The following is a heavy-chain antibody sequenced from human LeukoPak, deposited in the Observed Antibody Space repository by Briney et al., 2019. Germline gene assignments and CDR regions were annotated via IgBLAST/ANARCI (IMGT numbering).Heavy chain of an antibody. CDR3: ARDPGPAYYDSSGRIFDY. V-gene: IGHV1-69*04. CDR2: IIPILGIA. D-gene: IGHD3-22*01. Sequence: SVKVSCKASGGTFSSYAISWVRQAPGQGLEWMGRIIPILGIANYAQKFQGRVTITADKSTSTAYMELSSLRSEDTAVYYCARDPGPAYYDSSGRIFDYWGQGTLVTVSS. CDR1: GGTFSSYA. J-gene: IGHJ4*02.